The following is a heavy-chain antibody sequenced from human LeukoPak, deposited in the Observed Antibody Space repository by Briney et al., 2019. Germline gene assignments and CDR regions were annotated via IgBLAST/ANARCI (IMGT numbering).Heavy chain of an antibody. D-gene: IGHD5/OR15-5a*01. V-gene: IGHV3-30*02. Sequence: GGSLRLSCAASGFTFSSYGMHWIRQAPGKGLEWVAYIRFDGSNNYYADSLKGRFTSSRDNSKNTLYLQMNSLGVEDTAVYSCARGGVIYASDYWGQGTLVTVSS. CDR3: ARGGVIYASDY. CDR2: IRFDGSNN. J-gene: IGHJ4*02. CDR1: GFTFSSYG.